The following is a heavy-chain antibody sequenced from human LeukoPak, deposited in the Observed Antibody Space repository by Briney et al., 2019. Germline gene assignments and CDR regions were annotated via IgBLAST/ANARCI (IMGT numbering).Heavy chain of an antibody. J-gene: IGHJ4*02. CDR2: IYYSGST. V-gene: IGHV4-31*03. CDR3: ARLPPYYYDSTEDY. D-gene: IGHD3-22*01. Sequence: PSETLSLTCSVSGGSISSSSYYWSWIRQHPGKGLEWIGYIYYSGSTYYNPSLKSRVTISVDTSKNQFSLKLSSVTAADTAVYYCARLPPYYYDSTEDYWGQGTLVTVSS. CDR1: GGSISSSSYY.